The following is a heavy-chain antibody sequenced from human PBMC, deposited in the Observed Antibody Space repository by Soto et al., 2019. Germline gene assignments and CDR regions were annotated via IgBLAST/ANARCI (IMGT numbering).Heavy chain of an antibody. J-gene: IGHJ4*01. D-gene: IGHD3-22*01. Sequence: ASVKVSCKASGYTFTSYYMHWVRQAPGQGLEWMGIINPSGGSTSYAQKFQGRVTMTRDTSTSTVYMELSSLRSEDTAVYYCARDSYNYDSSGYYRYLNYWGHGTLVTVSS. CDR2: INPSGGST. V-gene: IGHV1-46*01. CDR3: ARDSYNYDSSGYYRYLNY. CDR1: GYTFTSYY.